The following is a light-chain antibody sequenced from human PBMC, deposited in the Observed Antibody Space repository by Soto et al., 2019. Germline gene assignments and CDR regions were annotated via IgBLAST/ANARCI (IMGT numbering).Light chain of an antibody. CDR1: QSVSSN. V-gene: IGKV3-20*01. CDR3: QQYGSSPGT. Sequence: EVVLTQSPGTLSLSPGERATLSCRASQSVSSNLAWYQQKPGQAPRLLIYGASSRATGIPDRLSGSGSGTDFTLTISRLEPEDFAVYYCQQYGSSPGTFGQGTKVDIK. CDR2: GAS. J-gene: IGKJ1*01.